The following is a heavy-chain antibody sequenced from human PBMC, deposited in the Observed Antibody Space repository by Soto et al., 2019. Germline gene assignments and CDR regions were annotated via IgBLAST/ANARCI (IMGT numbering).Heavy chain of an antibody. V-gene: IGHV3-23*01. J-gene: IGHJ4*02. CDR1: GFTFKNYA. CDR2: ISAGGGQT. D-gene: IGHD6-19*01. CDR3: AKDLGAVSGTPDY. Sequence: EVQLLESGGDLVQPGGSLRLSCAASGFTFKNYAMTWVRQAPGKGLEWVSSISAGGGQTYYADSVRGRFTISRDNSKNSLFLLMNSLRPEDTDVYFCAKDLGAVSGTPDYWGQGTLVPVSS.